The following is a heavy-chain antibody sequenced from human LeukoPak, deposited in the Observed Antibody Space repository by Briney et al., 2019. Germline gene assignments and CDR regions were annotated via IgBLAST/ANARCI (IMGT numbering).Heavy chain of an antibody. D-gene: IGHD3-3*01. Sequence: PSETLSLTCTVSGGSISSSSYYWGWIRQPPGKGLEWIGSIYYSGSTYYNPSLKSRVTISVDTSKNQFSLKLSSVTAAVTAVYYCARHSGLEEPEYYDFWSGYHPGFDYWGQGTLVTVSS. CDR1: GGSISSSSYY. CDR3: ARHSGLEEPEYYDFWSGYHPGFDY. J-gene: IGHJ4*02. CDR2: IYYSGST. V-gene: IGHV4-39*01.